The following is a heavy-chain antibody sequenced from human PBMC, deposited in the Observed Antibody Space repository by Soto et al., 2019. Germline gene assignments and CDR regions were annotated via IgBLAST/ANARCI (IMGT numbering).Heavy chain of an antibody. CDR1: GFTFSSYS. J-gene: IGHJ5*02. CDR3: ARGDSSGWYGHWFDP. Sequence: SGGSLRLSCAASGFTFSSYSMNWVRQAPGKGLEWVSSISSSSSYIYYADSVKGRFTISRDNAKNSLYLQMNSLRAEDTAVYYCARGDSSGWYGHWFDPWGQGTLVTVSS. CDR2: ISSSSSYI. D-gene: IGHD6-19*01. V-gene: IGHV3-21*01.